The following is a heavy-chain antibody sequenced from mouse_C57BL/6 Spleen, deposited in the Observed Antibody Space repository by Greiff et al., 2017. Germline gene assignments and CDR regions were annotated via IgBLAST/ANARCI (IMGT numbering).Heavy chain of an antibody. CDR1: GYTFTSYW. Sequence: QVQLQQPGAELVKPGASVKLSCKASGYTFTSYWMQWVKQRPGQGLEWIGEIDPSDSYTNYNQKFKGKATLTVDTSSSTAYMQLSSLTSEDSAVYYCARGGVRPSMDYWGQGTSVTVSS. V-gene: IGHV1-50*01. D-gene: IGHD2-14*01. CDR3: ARGGVRPSMDY. J-gene: IGHJ4*01. CDR2: IDPSDSYT.